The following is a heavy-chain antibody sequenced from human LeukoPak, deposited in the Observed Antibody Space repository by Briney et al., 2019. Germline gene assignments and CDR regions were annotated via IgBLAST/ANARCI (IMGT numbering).Heavy chain of an antibody. D-gene: IGHD1-26*01. Sequence: GGSLRLSCAASGFTFRTYGMSWVRQAPGKGPEWVSLISGSGGTTYYADSVKGRFTISRDNSKSTVFLQMNSLRAEDTAVYYCAKKLFSGNSPFDYWGQGALVTVSS. J-gene: IGHJ4*02. CDR1: GFTFRTYG. CDR2: ISGSGGTT. V-gene: IGHV3-23*01. CDR3: AKKLFSGNSPFDY.